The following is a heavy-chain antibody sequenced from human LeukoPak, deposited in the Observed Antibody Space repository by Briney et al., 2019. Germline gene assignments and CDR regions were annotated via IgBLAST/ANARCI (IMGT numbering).Heavy chain of an antibody. D-gene: IGHD3-10*01. CDR3: ASLPLLWFGVGYFDY. V-gene: IGHV1-69*04. Sequence: SVKVSCKASGGTFSSYAIIWVRQAPGQGLEWMGRIIPILGIANYAQKFQGRVTITADKSTSTAYMELSSLGSEDTAVYYCASLPLLWFGVGYFDYWGQGTLVTVSS. CDR1: GGTFSSYA. J-gene: IGHJ4*02. CDR2: IIPILGIA.